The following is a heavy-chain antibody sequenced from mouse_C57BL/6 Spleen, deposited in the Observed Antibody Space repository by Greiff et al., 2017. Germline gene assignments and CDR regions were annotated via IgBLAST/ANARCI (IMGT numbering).Heavy chain of an antibody. D-gene: IGHD2-5*01. CDR2: IDPETGGT. Sequence: QVQLKQSGAELVRPGASVTLSCKASGYTFTDYEMHWVKQTPVHGLEWIGAIDPETGGTAYNQKFKGKAILTADKSSSTAYMELRSLTSEDSAVYYCTRSAYYSNPFDYWGQGTTLTVSS. V-gene: IGHV1-15*01. J-gene: IGHJ2*01. CDR1: GYTFTDYE. CDR3: TRSAYYSNPFDY.